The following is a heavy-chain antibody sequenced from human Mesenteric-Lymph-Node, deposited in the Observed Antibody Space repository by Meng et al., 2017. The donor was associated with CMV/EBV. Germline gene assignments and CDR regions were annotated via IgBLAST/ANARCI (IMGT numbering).Heavy chain of an antibody. D-gene: IGHD1-14*01. J-gene: IGHJ3*02. Sequence: GGSLRLSCAASGFTFDDYGMSWVRQAPGKGLEWVSGISDSGGSTYYADSVKGRFTISRDNSKNALDLQMNSLRDEDTAVYYCAKDRRTIDALDIWGQGTMVTVSS. CDR1: GFTFDDYG. V-gene: IGHV3-23*01. CDR3: AKDRRTIDALDI. CDR2: ISDSGGST.